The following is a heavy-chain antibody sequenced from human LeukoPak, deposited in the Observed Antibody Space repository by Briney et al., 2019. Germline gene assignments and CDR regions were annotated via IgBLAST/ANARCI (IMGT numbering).Heavy chain of an antibody. V-gene: IGHV1-69*05. Sequence: GASVKVSCKASGGTFSSYAISWVRQAPGQGLEWMGGIIPIFGTANYAQKFQGRVTITTDESTSTAYMELSSLRSEDTAVYYCALVVITTAAFDIWGQGTMVTVSS. CDR1: GGTFSSYA. CDR3: ALVVITTAAFDI. D-gene: IGHD3-22*01. CDR2: IIPIFGTA. J-gene: IGHJ3*02.